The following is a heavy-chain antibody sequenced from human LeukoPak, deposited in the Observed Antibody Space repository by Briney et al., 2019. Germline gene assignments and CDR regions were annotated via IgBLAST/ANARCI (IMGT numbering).Heavy chain of an antibody. CDR2: ISSSSSTI. Sequence: GGSLRLSCAASGFTFSSYAMHWVRQAPGKGLEWVSYISSSSSTIYYADSVKGRFTISRDNAKNSLYLQMNSLRAEDTAVYYCARGYPITMIDYWGQGTLVTVSS. D-gene: IGHD3-22*01. CDR1: GFTFSSYA. CDR3: ARGYPITMIDY. J-gene: IGHJ4*02. V-gene: IGHV3-48*04.